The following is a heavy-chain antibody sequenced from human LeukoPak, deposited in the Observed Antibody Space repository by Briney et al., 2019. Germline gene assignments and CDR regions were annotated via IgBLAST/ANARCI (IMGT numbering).Heavy chain of an antibody. CDR1: GFTFSSYW. CDR2: ISGSGGST. D-gene: IGHD4-17*01. CDR3: AKGDYGEPFDY. J-gene: IGHJ4*02. V-gene: IGHV3-23*01. Sequence: GGSLRLSCAASGFTFSSYWMHWVRQAPGKGLEWVSTISGSGGSTYYADSVKGRFTISRDNSRNTLYLQMNSLRAEDTAVYYCAKGDYGEPFDYWGQGTLVTVSS.